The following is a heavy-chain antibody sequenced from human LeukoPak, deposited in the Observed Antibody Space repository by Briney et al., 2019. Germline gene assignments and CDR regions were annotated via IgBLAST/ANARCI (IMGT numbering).Heavy chain of an antibody. CDR2: IRSSSSTI. V-gene: IGHV3-48*04. Sequence: GGSLRLSCAASGFTFRDYAMHWVRQAPGKGLEWVSYIRSSSSTIYYADSVKGRFTISRDNAKNSLYLQMNSLRAEDTAVYYCARDSPYYYDSSGYSPGGYFDYWGQGTLVTVSS. CDR3: ARDSPYYYDSSGYSPGGYFDY. D-gene: IGHD3-22*01. CDR1: GFTFRDYA. J-gene: IGHJ4*02.